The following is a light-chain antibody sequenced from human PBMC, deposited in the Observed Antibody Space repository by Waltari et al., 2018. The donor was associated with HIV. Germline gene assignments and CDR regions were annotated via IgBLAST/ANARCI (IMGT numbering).Light chain of an antibody. CDR3: SAYAGSNNPVV. Sequence: QSALTQPPSASGSPGQSVTISCTGTSSDVGGYHYVSWSQQHPGKAPKLMMYEVSKRPSGFPERFSGVKSGNTASLTVSGLQAEDEADYYCSAYAGSNNPVVFGGGTKLTVL. J-gene: IGLJ2*01. CDR1: SSDVGGYHY. V-gene: IGLV2-8*01. CDR2: EVS.